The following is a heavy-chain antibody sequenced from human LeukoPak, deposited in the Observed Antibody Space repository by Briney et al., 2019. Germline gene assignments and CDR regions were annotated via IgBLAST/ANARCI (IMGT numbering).Heavy chain of an antibody. CDR2: VNTVSSYI. V-gene: IGHV3-21*01. Sequence: PGGSLRLSCAASGFTFSDYSMNWVRQAPGKGLEWVASVNTVSSYIYYADSMRGRFTISRDNAKNSLFLQMNSLRAEDTAVYYCVRLRRNSARGDFFYYYGHWGQGTLVTVS. CDR1: GFTFSDYS. J-gene: IGHJ4*02. D-gene: IGHD2-21*01. CDR3: VRLRRNSARGDFFYYYGH.